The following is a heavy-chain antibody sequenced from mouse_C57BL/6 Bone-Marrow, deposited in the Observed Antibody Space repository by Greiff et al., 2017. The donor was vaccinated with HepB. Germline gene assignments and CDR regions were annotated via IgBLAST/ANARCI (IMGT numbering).Heavy chain of an antibody. CDR3: ARDIYDGYPYAMDY. CDR2: IDPSDSYT. J-gene: IGHJ4*01. CDR1: GYTFTSYW. V-gene: IGHV1-69*01. D-gene: IGHD2-3*01. Sequence: QVQLQQSGAELVMPGASVKLSCKASGYTFTSYWMHWVKQRPGQGLEWIGEIDPSDSYTNYNQKFKGKSTLTVDKSSSTAYMQLSSLTSEDSAVYYCARDIYDGYPYAMDYWGQGTSVTVSS.